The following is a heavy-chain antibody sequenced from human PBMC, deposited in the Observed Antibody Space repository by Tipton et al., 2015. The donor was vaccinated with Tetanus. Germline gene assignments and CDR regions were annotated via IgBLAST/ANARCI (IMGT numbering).Heavy chain of an antibody. J-gene: IGHJ5*02. CDR3: ATRRRDGSGFSWFDP. CDR1: RGSISSYY. Sequence: TLSLTCTVSRGSISSYYWSWIRQPPGKGLEWIGSIHYSGATHSDPSLKSRVAISVDTSKNQFSLKLTSVTAADTATYYCATRRRDGSGFSWFDPWGQGTLVIVSS. D-gene: IGHD5-24*01. V-gene: IGHV4-59*04. CDR2: IHYSGAT.